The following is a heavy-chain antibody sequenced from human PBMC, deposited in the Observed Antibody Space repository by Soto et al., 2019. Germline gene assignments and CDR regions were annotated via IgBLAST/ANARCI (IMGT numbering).Heavy chain of an antibody. V-gene: IGHV4-4*02. CDR2: IFQSGST. D-gene: IGHD6-19*01. Sequence: PSETLSLTCGVSGGTIRSPDWWTWVRQPPGKGLEWMGEIFQSGSTNYTPSLESRGTISVDKSKNQFSLTLTSVTAADTAVYFCARGRGRYSSGWSWFDPWGQGILVTVS. CDR3: ARGRGRYSSGWSWFDP. J-gene: IGHJ5*02. CDR1: GGTIRSPDW.